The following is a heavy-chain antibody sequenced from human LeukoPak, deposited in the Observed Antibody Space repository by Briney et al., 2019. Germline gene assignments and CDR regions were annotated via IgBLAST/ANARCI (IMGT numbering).Heavy chain of an antibody. J-gene: IGHJ4*02. D-gene: IGHD3-3*01. V-gene: IGHV3-23*01. Sequence: PGGSLRLSCAASGFTFSSYAMSWVRQAPGKGLEWVSAISGSGGSTYYADSVKGRFTISRDNSKNTLYLQMNSLRAEDTAVYYCAKGGTIFGVVIDFDYWGQGTLVTVSS. CDR3: AKGGTIFGVVIDFDY. CDR2: ISGSGGST. CDR1: GFTFSSYA.